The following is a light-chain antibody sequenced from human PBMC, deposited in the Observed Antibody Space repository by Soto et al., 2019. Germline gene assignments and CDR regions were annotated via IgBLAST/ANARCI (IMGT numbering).Light chain of an antibody. J-gene: IGKJ2*01. CDR1: QSISSW. CDR3: QQYNSYLYT. CDR2: DAS. V-gene: IGKV1-5*01. Sequence: DIQMTQSPSTLSASVGDRVTITCRASQSISSWLAWYQQKPGKAPKLLIYDASSLESGVPSRFSGSGSGTEFTLTISSLQPDDFATYCCQQYNSYLYTFGQGTKLEIK.